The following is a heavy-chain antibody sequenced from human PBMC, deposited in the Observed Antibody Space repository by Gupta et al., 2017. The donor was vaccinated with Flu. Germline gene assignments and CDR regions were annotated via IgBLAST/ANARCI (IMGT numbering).Heavy chain of an antibody. CDR1: GFALTRYA. CDR2: IWYDGYNR. Sequence: QVQLEESGGGVVQPGQSLRLACATSGFALTRYAMHWVRQAPGKGLEWLAVIWYDGYNRYYADSVKGRFTVSRDTSENTVFLQMSNLRAEDTAIYYCARDVYDSSGYLGYWGQGTLVTVSS. D-gene: IGHD3-22*01. J-gene: IGHJ4*02. V-gene: IGHV3-33*01. CDR3: ARDVYDSSGYLGY.